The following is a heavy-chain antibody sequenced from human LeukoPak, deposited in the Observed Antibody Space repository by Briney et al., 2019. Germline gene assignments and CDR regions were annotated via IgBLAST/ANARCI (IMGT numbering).Heavy chain of an antibody. CDR2: IKLDGSEK. CDR3: ARDKYDTGSGGGNFDS. Sequence: SGGSLRLSCAASGFAFNNAWMSWVRQAPGKGLEWVANIKLDGSEKNYVDSVKGRFTISRDNTKNSLYLQMNSLRAEDTAAFYCARDKYDTGSGGGNFDSGGQGPRVIVPS. CDR1: GFAFNNAW. J-gene: IGHJ4*02. D-gene: IGHD3-3*01. V-gene: IGHV3-7*03.